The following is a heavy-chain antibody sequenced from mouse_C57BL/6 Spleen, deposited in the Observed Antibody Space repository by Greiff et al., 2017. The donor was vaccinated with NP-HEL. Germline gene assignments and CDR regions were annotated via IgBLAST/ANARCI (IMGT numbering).Heavy chain of an antibody. CDR2: ISDGGSYT. V-gene: IGHV5-4*03. J-gene: IGHJ2*01. CDR3: ARPDYGSSFDY. Sequence: EVKLMESGGGLVKPGGSLKLSCAASGFTFSSYAMSWVRQTPEKRLEWVATISDGGSYTYYPDNVKGRFTISRDNAKNNLYLQMSHPKSEDTAMYYCARPDYGSSFDYWGQGTTLTVSS. CDR1: GFTFSSYA. D-gene: IGHD1-1*01.